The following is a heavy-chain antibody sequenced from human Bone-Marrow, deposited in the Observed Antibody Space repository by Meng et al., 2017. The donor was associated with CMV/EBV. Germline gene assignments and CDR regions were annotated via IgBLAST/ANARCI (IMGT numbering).Heavy chain of an antibody. V-gene: IGHV4-61*01. CDR2: IYYSGST. Sequence: SETLSLTCTVSGGSVSSGSYYWSWIRQPPGKGLEWIGYIYYSGSTNYNPSLKSRVTISVDTSKNQFSLKLSSVTAADTAVYYCAAWEAYYYGMDVWGQGTRVTVSS. CDR1: GGSVSSGSYY. J-gene: IGHJ6*02. CDR3: AAWEAYYYGMDV. D-gene: IGHD1-26*01.